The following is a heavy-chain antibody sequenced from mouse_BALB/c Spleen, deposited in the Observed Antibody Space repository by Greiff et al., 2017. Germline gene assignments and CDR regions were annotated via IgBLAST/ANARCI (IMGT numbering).Heavy chain of an antibody. CDR1: GFTFSSYA. V-gene: IGHV5-6*01. CDR3: ARGALFYYGSSYDYAMDY. J-gene: IGHJ4*01. CDR2: ISDGGSYT. D-gene: IGHD1-1*01. Sequence: EVQVVESGGGLVKPGGSLKLSCAASGFTFSSYAMSWVRQTPEKRLEWVATISDGGSYTYYPDSVKGRFTISRDNAKNNLYLQMSSLKSEDTAMYYCARGALFYYGSSYDYAMDYWGQGTSVTVSS.